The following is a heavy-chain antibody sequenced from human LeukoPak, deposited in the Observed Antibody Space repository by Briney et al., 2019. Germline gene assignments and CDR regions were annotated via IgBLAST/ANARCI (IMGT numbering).Heavy chain of an antibody. CDR3: ARSTTPNENEYFEH. Sequence: ASVKVSCKASGYTFTGYYMHWVRQAPGQGLEWMGWINPNSGGTNYAQKFQGRVTMTRDTSISTAYMELSRLRSDDTAVYYCARSTTPNENEYFEHWGQGTLVTVSS. CDR1: GYTFTGYY. V-gene: IGHV1-2*02. CDR2: INPNSGGT. D-gene: IGHD2/OR15-2a*01. J-gene: IGHJ1*01.